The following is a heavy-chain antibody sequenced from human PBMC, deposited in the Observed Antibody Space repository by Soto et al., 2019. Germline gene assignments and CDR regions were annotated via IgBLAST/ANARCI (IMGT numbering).Heavy chain of an antibody. CDR1: GGTFSTND. CDR3: AQDLGSQIAAF. V-gene: IGHV1-69*12. Sequence: QVQLVQSGAEVKKPGSSVKVSCKASGGTFSTNDISWVRQAPGQGLEWMGGITPMFDTTKYGQDFQGRVTITAGESTTTASMEWSSLRSEDTAIYYCAQDLGSQIAAFWGQGTLVTVSS. J-gene: IGHJ4*02. D-gene: IGHD2-15*01. CDR2: ITPMFDTT.